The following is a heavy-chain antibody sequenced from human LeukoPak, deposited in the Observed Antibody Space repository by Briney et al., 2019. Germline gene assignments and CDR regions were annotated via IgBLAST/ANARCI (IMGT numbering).Heavy chain of an antibody. CDR3: ARTTSLTASGDDY. CDR1: GYTCTTYH. Sequence: ASVNVSFKTSGYTCTTYHFNWVRQATGQGLEWLGWMNPYSGDRDYAQKFQGRLSITSDTSISTASMELSSLRSDDTAVYFCARTTSLTASGDDYWGQGTLVTVSS. D-gene: IGHD2-21*02. V-gene: IGHV1-8*03. J-gene: IGHJ4*02. CDR2: MNPYSGDR.